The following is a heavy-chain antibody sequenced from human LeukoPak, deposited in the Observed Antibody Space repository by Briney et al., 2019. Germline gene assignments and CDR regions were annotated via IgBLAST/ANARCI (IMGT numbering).Heavy chain of an antibody. CDR1: GGTFRSYA. V-gene: IGHV1-69*01. D-gene: IGHD5-18*01. CDR3: ARDALRGYSYGLTIDY. J-gene: IGHJ4*02. CDR2: IIPIFGTA. Sequence: SVKVSCKASGGTFRSYAISWVRQAPGQGLEWMGGIIPIFGTANYAQKFQGRVTITADESTSTAYMELSSLRSEDTAVYYCARDALRGYSYGLTIDYWGQGTLVTVSS.